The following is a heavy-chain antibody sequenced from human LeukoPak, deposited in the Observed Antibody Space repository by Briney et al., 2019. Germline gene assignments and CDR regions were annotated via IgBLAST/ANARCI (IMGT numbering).Heavy chain of an antibody. CDR3: TTDPVRVPHFDI. V-gene: IGHV3-23*01. Sequence: GGSLRLSCAASGFTFSSYAMSWVRQAPGKGLEWVSAISGSGGGTYYADFVKGRFTISRDNSKNTLYLQMNSLRAEDTAVYYCTTDPVRVPHFDIWGQGTMVTVSS. CDR1: GFTFSSYA. CDR2: ISGSGGGT. J-gene: IGHJ3*02. D-gene: IGHD1-1*01.